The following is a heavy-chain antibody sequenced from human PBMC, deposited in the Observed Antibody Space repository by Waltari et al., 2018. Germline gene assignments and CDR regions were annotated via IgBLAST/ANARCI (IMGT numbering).Heavy chain of an antibody. J-gene: IGHJ4*02. CDR2: ISGSGGST. V-gene: IGHV3-23*01. D-gene: IGHD2-15*01. CDR1: GFTFRSYA. CDR3: AKDLKDCSGGSCYSKSFDY. Sequence: EVQLLESGGGLVQPGGSLRLSCAASGFTFRSYAMSWVRQATGKGLEWVSAISGSGGSTYYADSVKGRFTISRDNSKNTLYLQMNSLRAEDTAVYYCAKDLKDCSGGSCYSKSFDYWGQGTLVTVSS.